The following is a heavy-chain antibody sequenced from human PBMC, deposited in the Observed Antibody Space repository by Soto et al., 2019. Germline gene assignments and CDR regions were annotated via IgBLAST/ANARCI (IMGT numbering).Heavy chain of an antibody. CDR3: ARCPYSSSSEGWFDP. J-gene: IGHJ5*02. V-gene: IGHV1-69*13. D-gene: IGHD6-6*01. CDR2: IIPIFGTA. CDR1: GGTFSSYA. Sequence: GASVKVSCKASGGTFSSYAISWVRQAPGQGLEWMGGIIPIFGTANYAQKFQGRVTITADESTSTAYMELSSLRSEDTAVYYCARCPYSSSSEGWFDPWGQGTLVTVSS.